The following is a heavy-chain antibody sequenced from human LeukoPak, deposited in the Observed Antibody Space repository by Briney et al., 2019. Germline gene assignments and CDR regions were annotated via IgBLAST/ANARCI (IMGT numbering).Heavy chain of an antibody. D-gene: IGHD3-10*01. CDR2: IYPGDSDT. J-gene: IGHJ5*02. CDR1: GYSFTSYW. V-gene: IGHV5-51*01. Sequence: GESLKISCKGSGYSFTSYWIGWVRQMPGKGLEWMGIIYPGDSDTRYSPSFQGQVTISADKSISTAYLQWSSLKASDTATYYCARVLLWFGEPHWFDPWGQGTLVTVSS. CDR3: ARVLLWFGEPHWFDP.